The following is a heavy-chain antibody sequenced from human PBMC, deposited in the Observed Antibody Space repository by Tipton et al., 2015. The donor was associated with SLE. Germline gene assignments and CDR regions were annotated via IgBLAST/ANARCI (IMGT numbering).Heavy chain of an antibody. CDR2: INHSGST. CDR3: ASGKYDQGDDY. V-gene: IGHV4-34*01. Sequence: TLSLTCAVYGGSFSGYYWSWIRQPPGKGLEWIGEINHSGSTNYYPSLKSRVTISVDTSKNQFSLKLSSVTAADTAVYYCASGKYDQGDDYWGQGTLVTVSS. CDR1: GGSFSGYY. J-gene: IGHJ4*02. D-gene: IGHD3-16*01.